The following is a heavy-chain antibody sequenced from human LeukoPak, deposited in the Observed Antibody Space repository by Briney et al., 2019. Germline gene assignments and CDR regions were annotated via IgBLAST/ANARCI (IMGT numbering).Heavy chain of an antibody. CDR2: INLDGSQK. CDR1: GFTFSNYW. CDR3: AKASVAIPQYCNS. V-gene: IGHV3-7*03. D-gene: IGHD2-2*02. Sequence: PGGSLRLSCAASGFTFSNYWMAWVRQAPGKGPEWVANINLDGSQKYYVDSAKGRFTISRDNSKDTLFLQLNSLTAADTAMYFCAKASVAIPQYCNSWGQGTLVTVSS. J-gene: IGHJ5*02.